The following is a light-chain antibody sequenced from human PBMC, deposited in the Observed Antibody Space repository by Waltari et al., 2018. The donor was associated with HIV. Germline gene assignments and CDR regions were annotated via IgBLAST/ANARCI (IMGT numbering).Light chain of an antibody. CDR2: DTF. J-gene: IGLJ2*01. Sequence: QAVVTQEPSLTVSPGGTVTLTCGSSTGPVTSGHPPYWFQQKSGQAPRTLIYDTFSKHSWTPARFSGSLLGGKAALTLSGAQPEDEADYFCLLSFAGARLVVFGGGTKLTVL. V-gene: IGLV7-46*01. CDR3: LLSFAGARLVV. CDR1: TGPVTSGHP.